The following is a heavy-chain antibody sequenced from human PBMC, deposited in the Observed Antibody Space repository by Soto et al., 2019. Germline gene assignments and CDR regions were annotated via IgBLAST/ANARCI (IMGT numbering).Heavy chain of an antibody. CDR1: GGSFSGYY. CDR3: AGRTAPLYLQQLVFGGHYYYMDV. D-gene: IGHD6-13*01. V-gene: IGHV4-34*01. CDR2: INHSGST. J-gene: IGHJ6*03. Sequence: QVQLQQWGAGLLKPSETLSLTCAVYGGSFSGYYWSWVRQPPGKGLEWIGEINHSGSTNYNPSLKSRVTISVDTSKNQFSLKLSSVTAADTAVYYCAGRTAPLYLQQLVFGGHYYYMDVWGKGTTVTVSS.